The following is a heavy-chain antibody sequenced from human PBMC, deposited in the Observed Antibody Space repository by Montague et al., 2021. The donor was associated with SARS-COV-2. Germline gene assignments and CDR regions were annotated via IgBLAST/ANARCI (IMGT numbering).Heavy chain of an antibody. D-gene: IGHD2-15*01. CDR2: VYFRGRS. CDR3: VRADRRDPDTPHLYYYKGMDL. V-gene: IGHV4-4*09. CDR1: GAWNRGAD. J-gene: IGHJ6*02. Sequence: SETLSLTCTRLGAWNRGADWKWTRLNSSKDPESIAVVYFRGRSSYNSSLKSRVTISVDTSKNQVSLNLRSVTAADTAVYFCVRADRRDPDTPHLYYYKGMDLWGQGTTVTVSS.